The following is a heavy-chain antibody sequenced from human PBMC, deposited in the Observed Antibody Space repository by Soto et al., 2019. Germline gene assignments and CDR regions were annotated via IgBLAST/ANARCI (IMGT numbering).Heavy chain of an antibody. CDR1: GGSISSGDYY. Sequence: SETLSLTCTVSGGSISSGDYYWSWIRQPPGKGLEWIGYIYYSGSTYHNPSLKSRVTISVDTSKNQFSLKLSSVTAADTAVYYCARVHDYGGNFDYWGQGTLVTVSS. J-gene: IGHJ4*02. CDR2: IYYSGST. V-gene: IGHV4-30-4*01. D-gene: IGHD4-17*01. CDR3: ARVHDYGGNFDY.